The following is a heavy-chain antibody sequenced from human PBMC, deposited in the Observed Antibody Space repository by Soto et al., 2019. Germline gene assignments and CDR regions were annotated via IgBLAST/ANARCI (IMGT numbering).Heavy chain of an antibody. J-gene: IGHJ4*02. V-gene: IGHV3-23*01. CDR2: ISGSCGTP. D-gene: IGHD6-19*01. CDR3: AQGESSSGWY. Sequence: WESXRLSCASSGCTFISYSIILFRQAPGKGLEWVSAISGSCGTPYYADSVKGRFNISRDNSKNTLYLQMNSLRTEDKAVYYCAQGESSSGWYWGQGTLVTVP. CDR1: GCTFISYS.